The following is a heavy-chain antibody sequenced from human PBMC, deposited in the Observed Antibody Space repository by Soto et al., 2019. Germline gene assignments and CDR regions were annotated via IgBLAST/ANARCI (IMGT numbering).Heavy chain of an antibody. D-gene: IGHD1-1*01. Sequence: SETLSLTCTVSGGSISSSSYYWGWIRQPPGKGLEWIGSIYYSGSTYYNPSLKSRVTISVDTSKNQFSRKLSSVTAADTAVYYCARHDDWKYNYGMDVWGQGTTVTVS. CDR3: ARHDDWKYNYGMDV. J-gene: IGHJ6*02. CDR2: IYYSGST. CDR1: GGSISSSSYY. V-gene: IGHV4-39*01.